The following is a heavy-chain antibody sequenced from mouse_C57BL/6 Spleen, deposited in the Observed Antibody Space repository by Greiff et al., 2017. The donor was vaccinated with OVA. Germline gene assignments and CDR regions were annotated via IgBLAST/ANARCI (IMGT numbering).Heavy chain of an antibody. CDR3: ARDYYSNYGYAMDY. V-gene: IGHV1-55*01. CDR1: GYTFTSYW. CDR2: IYPGSGST. D-gene: IGHD2-5*01. J-gene: IGHJ4*01. Sequence: VKLQQPGAELVKPGASVKMSCKASGYTFTSYWITWVKQRPGQGLEWIGDIYPGSGSTNYNEKFKSKATLTVDTSSSTAYMQLSSLTSEDSAVYYCARDYYSNYGYAMDYWGQGTSVTVSS.